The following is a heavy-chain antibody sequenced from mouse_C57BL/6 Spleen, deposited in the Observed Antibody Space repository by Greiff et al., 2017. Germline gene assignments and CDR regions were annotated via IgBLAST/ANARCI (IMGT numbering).Heavy chain of an antibody. Sequence: QVQLKQPGTELVKPGASVKLSCKASGYTFTSYWMHWVKQRPGQGLEWIGNINPSDGGTNYNEKFKSKATLTVDKSSSTAYMQLSSLTSEDSAVYYYATDDGYDYAMDYWGQGTSVTVSS. CDR2: INPSDGGT. CDR1: GYTFTSYW. J-gene: IGHJ4*01. D-gene: IGHD2-3*01. V-gene: IGHV1-53*01. CDR3: ATDDGYDYAMDY.